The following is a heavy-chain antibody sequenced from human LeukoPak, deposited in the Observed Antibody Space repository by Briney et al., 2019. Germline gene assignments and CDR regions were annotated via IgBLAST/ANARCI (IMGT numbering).Heavy chain of an antibody. Sequence: ASVKVSYMASGYTFTEYYLQCVRQAPGQGLEWMGWINPNSGGTNYAQTFQGRTTMTRDTSITTAYLELSRLRSDDTAVYYCATIGYNHYFFYWRQGTLVTVSS. CDR2: INPNSGGT. D-gene: IGHD5-24*01. J-gene: IGHJ4*02. CDR3: ATIGYNHYFFY. V-gene: IGHV1-2*02. CDR1: GYTFTEYY.